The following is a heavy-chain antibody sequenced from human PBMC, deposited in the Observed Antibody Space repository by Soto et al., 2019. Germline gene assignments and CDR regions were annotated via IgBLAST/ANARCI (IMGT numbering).Heavy chain of an antibody. CDR2: ISSSSSYI. D-gene: IGHD2-2*02. V-gene: IGHV3-21*03. CDR1: GFTFSSYS. Sequence: PGGSLRLSCAASGFTFSSYSMNWVRQAPGKGLEWVSSISSSSSYIYYADSVKGRFTISRDNAKNSLYLQMNSLRAEDTAVYYCARPLGYCSSTSCYINWFDPWGQGTLVTVS. J-gene: IGHJ5*02. CDR3: ARPLGYCSSTSCYINWFDP.